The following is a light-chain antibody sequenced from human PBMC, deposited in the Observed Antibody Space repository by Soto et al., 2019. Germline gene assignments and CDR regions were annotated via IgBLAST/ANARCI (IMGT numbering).Light chain of an antibody. CDR3: HQYSSSPIT. V-gene: IGKV3-20*01. J-gene: IGKJ5*01. CDR1: QSVSSRY. Sequence: EIVLTQSPGTLSLSPGERATLSCRASQSVSSRYLAWYQQKPGQATRLLIYGASRTTTGIPARFSGSGSVTDFTLTISKLEAEDFELYYWHQYSSSPITFGQGTRLEIK. CDR2: GAS.